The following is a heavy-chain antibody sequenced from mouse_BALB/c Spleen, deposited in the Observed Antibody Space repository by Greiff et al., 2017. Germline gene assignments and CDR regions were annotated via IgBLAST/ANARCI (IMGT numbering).Heavy chain of an antibody. Sequence: EVKLMESGGGLVQPGGSRKLSCAASGFTFSSFGMHWVRQAPEKGLEWVAYISSGSSTIYYADTVKGRFTISRDNPKNTLFLQMTSLRSEDTAMYYCARWIAGYYYAMDYWGQGTSVTVSS. CDR2: ISSGSSTI. CDR3: ARWIAGYYYAMDY. V-gene: IGHV5-17*02. J-gene: IGHJ4*01. CDR1: GFTFSSFG. D-gene: IGHD1-1*01.